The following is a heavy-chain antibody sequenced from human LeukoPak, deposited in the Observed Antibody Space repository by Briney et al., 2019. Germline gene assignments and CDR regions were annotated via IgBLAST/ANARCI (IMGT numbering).Heavy chain of an antibody. CDR2: IYYSGST. V-gene: IGHV4-30-4*08. CDR1: GGSISSGDYY. CDR3: GSLIVGATSVDY. Sequence: SQTLSLTCTVSGGSISSGDYYWSWMRQPPGKGVEWIGYIYYSGSTYYNPSLKSRVTISVDTSKNQFSLKLSSVTAADTAVYYCGSLIVGATSVDYWGQGTLVTVSS. J-gene: IGHJ4*02. D-gene: IGHD1-26*01.